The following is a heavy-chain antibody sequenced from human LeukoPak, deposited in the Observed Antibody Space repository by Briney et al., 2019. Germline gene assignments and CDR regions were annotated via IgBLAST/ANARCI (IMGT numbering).Heavy chain of an antibody. CDR1: GGSISSYY. CDR3: ARAAAGTNPFFDY. Sequence: PSETLSLTCTVSGGSISSYYWSWIRQPPGKGLEWIGYIYYSGSTNYNPSLKSRVTISVDTSKNQFSLKLSSVTAADTAVYYCARAAAGTNPFFDYWGQGTLVTVSS. D-gene: IGHD6-13*01. CDR2: IYYSGST. V-gene: IGHV4-59*01. J-gene: IGHJ4*02.